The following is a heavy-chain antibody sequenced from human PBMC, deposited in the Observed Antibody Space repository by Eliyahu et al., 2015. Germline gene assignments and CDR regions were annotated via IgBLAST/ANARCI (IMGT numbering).Heavy chain of an antibody. Sequence: EVQLLESGGGLVQPGGSLRLSCAASGFTFSSYAMSWVRQAXGKGLEWVSAXSGSGGSXYXAXXVKGRFTISRDNSKNTLYLQMNSLRAEDTAVYYCAKIPSVSSERYNWFDPWGQGTLVTVSS. V-gene: IGHV3-23*01. CDR2: XSGSGGSX. D-gene: IGHD2-15*01. J-gene: IGHJ5*02. CDR3: AKIPSVSSERYNWFDP. CDR1: GFTFSSYA.